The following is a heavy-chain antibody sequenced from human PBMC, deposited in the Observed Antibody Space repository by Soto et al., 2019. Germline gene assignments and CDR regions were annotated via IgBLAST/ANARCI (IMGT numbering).Heavy chain of an antibody. J-gene: IGHJ4*02. CDR1: GFTFSSYG. D-gene: IGHD5-18*01. Sequence: QVQLVESGGGVVQPGRSLRLSCAASGFTFSSYGMHWVRQAPGKGLEWVAIIWYDGSSKYYADSVKGRFTISRDNSKNTLYLQMNSLRAEDTAVYYCARDSSFPGCSYGPIDYWGQGTLVTVSS. V-gene: IGHV3-33*01. CDR2: IWYDGSSK. CDR3: ARDSSFPGCSYGPIDY.